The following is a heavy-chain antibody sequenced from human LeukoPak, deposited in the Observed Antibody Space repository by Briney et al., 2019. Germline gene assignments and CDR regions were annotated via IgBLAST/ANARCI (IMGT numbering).Heavy chain of an antibody. CDR2: IYYSGST. CDR1: GGSISSGGYY. J-gene: IGHJ4*02. V-gene: IGHV4-31*03. D-gene: IGHD6-13*01. Sequence: SQTLPLTCTVSGGSISSGGYYWSWIRQHPGKGLEWIGYIYYSGSTYYNPSLKSRVTISVDTSKNQFSLKLSSVTAADTAVYYCARWSSSWYYFDYWGQGTLVTVSS. CDR3: ARWSSSWYYFDY.